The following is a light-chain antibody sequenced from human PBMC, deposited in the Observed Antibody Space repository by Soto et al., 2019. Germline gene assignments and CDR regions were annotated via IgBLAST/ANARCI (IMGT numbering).Light chain of an antibody. CDR2: KAS. CDR3: QHYNSYSEA. Sequence: DIQMTQSPSTLSGSVGDRVTITCRASQTISGWLAWYHQKPGKAPKLLIYKASTLKSGVPSRFSGSGSGPEFTLTISSLQPDDFATYYCQHYNSYSEAFGQGTKVELK. J-gene: IGKJ1*01. CDR1: QTISGW. V-gene: IGKV1-5*03.